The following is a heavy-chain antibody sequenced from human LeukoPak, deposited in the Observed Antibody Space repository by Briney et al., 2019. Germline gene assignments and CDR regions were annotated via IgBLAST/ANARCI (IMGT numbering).Heavy chain of an antibody. CDR1: GGSFSGYY. CDR3: AKVSTMIVVSAAVLPRYFDY. J-gene: IGHJ4*02. Sequence: PSETLSLTCAVYGGSFSGYYWSWIRQPPGKGLEWIGEINHSGSTNYNPSLKSRVTISVDTSKNQFSLKLSSVTAADTAVYYCAKVSTMIVVSAAVLPRYFDYWGQGTLVTVSS. CDR2: INHSGST. D-gene: IGHD3-22*01. V-gene: IGHV4-34*01.